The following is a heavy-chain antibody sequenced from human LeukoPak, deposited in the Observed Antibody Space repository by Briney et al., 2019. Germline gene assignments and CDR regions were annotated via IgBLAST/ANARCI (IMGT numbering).Heavy chain of an antibody. CDR3: AREGCSGGSCYPNWFDP. V-gene: IGHV6-1*01. Sequence: SHTLLLTCAISRERGRRESAAWSWITQSPSRNLEWLGRTYYRSKWYNDYAVSVKSRITINPDTSKNQFSLQLNSVTPEDTAVYYCAREGCSGGSCYPNWFDPWGQGTLVTVSS. J-gene: IGHJ5*02. D-gene: IGHD2-15*01. CDR1: RERGRRESAA. CDR2: TYYRSKWYN.